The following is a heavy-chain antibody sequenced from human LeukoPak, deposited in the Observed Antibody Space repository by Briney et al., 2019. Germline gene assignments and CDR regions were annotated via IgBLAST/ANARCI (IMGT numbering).Heavy chain of an antibody. CDR2: IYSGAST. Sequence: GGSLRLSCAASGFTVSSNYMSWVRQAPGKGLEWVSVIYSGASTYYADSVKCRFTISRDNSKNTLYLQMNSLRAEDTAVYYCARDIDGYLDYWGQGTLVTASS. D-gene: IGHD5-24*01. V-gene: IGHV3-53*01. J-gene: IGHJ4*02. CDR1: GFTVSSNY. CDR3: ARDIDGYLDY.